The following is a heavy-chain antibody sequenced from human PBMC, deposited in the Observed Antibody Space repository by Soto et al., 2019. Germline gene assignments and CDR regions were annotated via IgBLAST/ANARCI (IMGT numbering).Heavy chain of an antibody. D-gene: IGHD3-3*01. CDR1: GGTFSSYA. J-gene: IGHJ6*02. CDR3: ARTNGTYYDFWSGYYYYYYGMDV. CDR2: IIPIFGTA. V-gene: IGHV1-69*01. Sequence: QVQLVQSGAEVKKPGSSVKVSCKASGGTFSSYAISWVRQAPGQGLEWMGGIIPIFGTANYAQKFRGRVTITADESTSTAYMELSSLRSEDTAVYYCARTNGTYYDFWSGYYYYYYGMDVWGQGTTVTVSS.